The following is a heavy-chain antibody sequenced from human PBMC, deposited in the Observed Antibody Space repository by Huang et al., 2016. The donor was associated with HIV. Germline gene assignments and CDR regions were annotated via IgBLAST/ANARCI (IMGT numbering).Heavy chain of an antibody. J-gene: IGHJ6*03. V-gene: IGHV4-61*09. D-gene: IGHD1-26*01. Sequence: QVQLQESGPGWVQPSQTLSLICTVSGDSISSGAFYWTWIRQSAGGGLQWIGHVYPSGSVLYNGSLRSRVTIALDTSKNQLSLNLRSVTAADTALYFCARGRGGTHSYFFYSMDVWGAGTAVIVSS. CDR2: VYPSGSV. CDR1: GDSISSGAFY. CDR3: ARGRGGTHSYFFYSMDV.